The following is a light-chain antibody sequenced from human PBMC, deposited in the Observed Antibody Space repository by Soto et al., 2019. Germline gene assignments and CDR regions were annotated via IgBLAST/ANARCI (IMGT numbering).Light chain of an antibody. CDR2: KAS. J-gene: IGKJ1*01. CDR1: QSISSW. Sequence: DIQMTQSPSTLSASVGDRVTITCRASQSISSWLAWCQQKPGKAPKLLIYKASSLESGVPSRFSGSGSGTEFTLTISSLQPDDFATYYCQQYNSHGTFGQGTKVEIK. CDR3: QQYNSHGT. V-gene: IGKV1-5*03.